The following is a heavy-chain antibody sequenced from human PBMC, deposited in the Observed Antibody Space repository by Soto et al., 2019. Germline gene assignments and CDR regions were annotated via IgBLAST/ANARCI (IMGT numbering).Heavy chain of an antibody. CDR3: ARDSSPLAGNIHDY. J-gene: IGHJ4*02. CDR2: IKQDGSEK. Sequence: PGGSLRLSCEASVFTFSSYWMTWVRQAPGKGLEWVANIKQDGSEKYYVDSVKGRFSISRDNAKNSLYLQMNSLRAEDTAVYYCARDSSPLAGNIHDYWGQGTLVTVSS. D-gene: IGHD6-19*01. CDR1: VFTFSSYW. V-gene: IGHV3-7*01.